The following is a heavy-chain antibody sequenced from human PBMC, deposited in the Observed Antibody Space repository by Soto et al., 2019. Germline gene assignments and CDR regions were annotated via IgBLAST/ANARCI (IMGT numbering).Heavy chain of an antibody. V-gene: IGHV4-31*03. CDR2: IYYSGST. D-gene: IGHD3-3*01. CDR3: ATTQGVTDFWSGYYSEYYFDY. CDR1: GGSISSGGYY. Sequence: SGTLSLTCTVSGGSISSGGYYWSWIRQHPGKGLEWIGYIYYSGSTYYNPSLKSRVTISVDTSKNQFSLKLSSVTAADTAVYYCATTQGVTDFWSGYYSEYYFDYWGQGTLVTVSS. J-gene: IGHJ4*02.